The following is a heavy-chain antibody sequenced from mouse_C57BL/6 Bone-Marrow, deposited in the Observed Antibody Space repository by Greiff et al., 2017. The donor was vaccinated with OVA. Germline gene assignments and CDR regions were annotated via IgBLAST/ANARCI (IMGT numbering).Heavy chain of an antibody. J-gene: IGHJ2*01. CDR2: INPYNGGT. D-gene: IGHD2-2*01. Sequence: EVQLQQSGPVLVKPGASVKMSCKASGYTFTDYYMNWVKQSHGKSLEWIGVINPYNGGTSYNQKFKGKATLTVDKSSSTAYMELNSLTSEDSAVYYCAREGGYPYYFDYWGQGTTLTVSS. CDR3: AREGGYPYYFDY. V-gene: IGHV1-19*01. CDR1: GYTFTDYY.